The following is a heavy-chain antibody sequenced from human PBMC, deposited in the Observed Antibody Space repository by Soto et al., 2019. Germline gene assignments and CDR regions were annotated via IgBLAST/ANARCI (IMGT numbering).Heavy chain of an antibody. CDR1: GFSLTTSGVG. CDR3: GRDLTSNANYIDP. D-gene: IGHD2-2*01. Sequence: LLNPTQTLRLTCTFPGFSLTTSGVGVRWIRQRPGKGLEWMGYIYYTGKTYYNPSLESRLTMSVDRSKNQFSLRLTSVTAADTAVYFCGRDLTSNANYIDPWGQGSLDSVSS. CDR2: IYYTGKT. V-gene: IGHV4-31*03. J-gene: IGHJ5*02.